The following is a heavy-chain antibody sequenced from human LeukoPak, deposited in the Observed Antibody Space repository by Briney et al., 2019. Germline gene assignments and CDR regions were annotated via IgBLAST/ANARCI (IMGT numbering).Heavy chain of an antibody. CDR1: GYTFTIYG. Sequence: ASVKVSCKASGYTFTIYGISWVRQAPGQGLEWMGWISAYNGNTNYAQKLQGRVTMNTDTSTSTAYMGLRSLRSDDPAVYYCARRPDCSGGSCFVDNWFDPWGQGTLVTVSS. V-gene: IGHV1-18*01. CDR2: ISAYNGNT. D-gene: IGHD2-15*01. J-gene: IGHJ5*02. CDR3: ARRPDCSGGSCFVDNWFDP.